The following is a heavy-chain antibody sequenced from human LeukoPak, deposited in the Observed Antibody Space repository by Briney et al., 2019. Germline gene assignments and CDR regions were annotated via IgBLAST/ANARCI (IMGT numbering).Heavy chain of an antibody. V-gene: IGHV1-8*01. J-gene: IGHJ5*02. CDR1: GYTFTSYD. Sequence: ASVKVSCKASGYTFTSYDINWVRQATGQGLEWMGWMNPNSGNTGYAQKFQGRVTMTRNASISTAYMELSSLRSEDTAVYYCARDLRGYCSSTSCYRTIYWFDPWGQGTLVTVSS. CDR2: MNPNSGNT. D-gene: IGHD2-2*01. CDR3: ARDLRGYCSSTSCYRTIYWFDP.